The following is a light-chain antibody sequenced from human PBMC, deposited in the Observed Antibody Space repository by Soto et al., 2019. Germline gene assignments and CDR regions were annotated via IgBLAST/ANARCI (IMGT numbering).Light chain of an antibody. V-gene: IGKV3-20*01. CDR1: ESVSSTS. CDR2: GVS. CDR3: QQYDNSVWT. J-gene: IGKJ1*01. Sequence: DIVLTQFPGTLFLYPGERATLSCRASESVSSTSLAWYQQKPGQAPRLLMYGVSSRATGIPDRFSGSGSGTDFTLTINRLEPEDFAVYFCQQYDNSVWTFGQGTKV.